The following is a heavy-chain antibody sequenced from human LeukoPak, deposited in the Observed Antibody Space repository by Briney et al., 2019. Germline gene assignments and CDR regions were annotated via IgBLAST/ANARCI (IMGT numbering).Heavy chain of an antibody. J-gene: IGHJ3*02. CDR3: ARDRSGFPDAFDI. Sequence: PGGSLRLSCAASGFTFSSYGMHWVRQAPGKGLEWVAFIRYDGSNKYYADSVKGRFTISRDNSKNTLYVQMNSLRAEDTAVYYCARDRSGFPDAFDIWGQGTMVTVSS. D-gene: IGHD3-22*01. CDR1: GFTFSSYG. V-gene: IGHV3-30*02. CDR2: IRYDGSNK.